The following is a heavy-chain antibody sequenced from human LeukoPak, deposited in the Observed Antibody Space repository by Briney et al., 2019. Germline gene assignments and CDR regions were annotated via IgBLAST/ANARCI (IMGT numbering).Heavy chain of an antibody. V-gene: IGHV4-39*01. CDR3: ARHWSKNPPGY. CDR1: GGSISSSSHY. D-gene: IGHD7-27*01. J-gene: IGHJ4*01. Sequence: SETLSLTCTVPGGSISSSSHYWGWIRQPPGKGLEWIGNNYYSGSTYYNPSLKSRIIISVDTSKNQFSLKLSSVTAADTAVYYCARHWSKNPPGYWGQGTLVTVSS. CDR2: NYYSGST.